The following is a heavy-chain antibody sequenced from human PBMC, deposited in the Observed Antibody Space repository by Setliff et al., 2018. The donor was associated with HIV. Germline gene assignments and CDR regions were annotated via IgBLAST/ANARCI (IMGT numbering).Heavy chain of an antibody. CDR2: IWYDASKK. V-gene: IGHV3-33*06. CDR3: VKDVVKFWSGSGALDF. CDR1: GFTFNSYG. J-gene: IGHJ4*02. D-gene: IGHD3-3*01. Sequence: GGSLRLSCAASGFTFNSYGIHWVRQAPGKGLEWVAVIWYDASKKEFVDSVKGRFNILRDDSKKTVDLQMNSLRADDTAVYYCVKDVVKFWSGSGALDFWGPGTLVTVSS.